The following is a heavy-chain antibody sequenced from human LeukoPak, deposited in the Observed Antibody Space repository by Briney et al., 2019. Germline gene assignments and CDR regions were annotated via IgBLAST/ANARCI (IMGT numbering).Heavy chain of an antibody. CDR1: GFTFSRYW. V-gene: IGHV3-7*01. CDR2: IKYDGSED. D-gene: IGHD5-18*01. Sequence: GGSLRLSCAASGFTFSRYWMSWMRQAPGKGLEWVANIKYDGSEDYYVDSVKGRFTISRDNAKNTLYLQLNSLRVEDTAVYYCVREGYGFDYWGQGTLVTVSS. J-gene: IGHJ4*02. CDR3: VREGYGFDY.